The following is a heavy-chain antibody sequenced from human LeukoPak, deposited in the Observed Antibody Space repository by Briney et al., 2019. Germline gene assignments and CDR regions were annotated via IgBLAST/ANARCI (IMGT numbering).Heavy chain of an antibody. V-gene: IGHV3-48*03. Sequence: PGGSLRLSCVAAGFNFSSYGLNWVRQAPGKGLEWVSYISRSGDKLYYGDPVKGRFTISRDNGKNTLYLQMNSLRVDDTAVYYCVRDPGSRYYGWGSFGDYWGQGTMVTVSS. CDR2: ISRSGDKL. CDR1: GFNFSSYG. CDR3: VRDPGSRYYGWGSFGDY. J-gene: IGHJ4*02. D-gene: IGHD3-10*01.